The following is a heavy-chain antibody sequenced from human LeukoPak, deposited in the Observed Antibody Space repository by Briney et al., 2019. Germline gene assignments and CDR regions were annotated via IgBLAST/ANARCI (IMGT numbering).Heavy chain of an antibody. V-gene: IGHV5-51*01. Sequence: GESLKISRERSGYSFTSYWIGWVRQMPGKSLEWMGIIYPGDSDTRYSPSFQGQVTISADKSISTAYLQWSSLKASDTAMYYCARRVSTVPSPYFDYWGQGTLVTVSS. CDR1: GYSFTSYW. D-gene: IGHD4-17*01. CDR2: IYPGDSDT. CDR3: ARRVSTVPSPYFDY. J-gene: IGHJ4*02.